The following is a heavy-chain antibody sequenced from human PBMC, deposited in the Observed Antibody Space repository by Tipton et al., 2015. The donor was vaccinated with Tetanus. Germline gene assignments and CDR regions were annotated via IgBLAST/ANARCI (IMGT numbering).Heavy chain of an antibody. J-gene: IGHJ5*02. CDR1: GALITTGGYS. Sequence: TLSLTCNVSGALITTGGYSWGWIRQPPGKGLEWIGSIYYSGSTYYNPSLKSRVTISVDTSKNQFSLKLRSVTAADTAVYYCATTTDNWFDPWGQGTLVTVSS. CDR2: IYYSGST. D-gene: IGHD1/OR15-1a*01. CDR3: ATTTDNWFDP. V-gene: IGHV4-39*01.